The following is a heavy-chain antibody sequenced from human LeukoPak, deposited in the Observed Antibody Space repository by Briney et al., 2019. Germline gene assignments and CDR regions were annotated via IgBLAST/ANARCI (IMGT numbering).Heavy chain of an antibody. V-gene: IGHV4-31*03. J-gene: IGHJ4*02. CDR1: GGSISSGGYY. CDR2: IYYSGST. D-gene: IGHD6-19*01. Sequence: SQTLSLTCTVSGGSISSGGYYWSWIRQHPGKGLEWIGYIYYSGSTYYNPSLKSRVTISVDTSKNQFSLKLSSVTAADTAVYYCAESSGWYPAATFDYWGQGTLVTVSS. CDR3: AESSGWYPAATFDY.